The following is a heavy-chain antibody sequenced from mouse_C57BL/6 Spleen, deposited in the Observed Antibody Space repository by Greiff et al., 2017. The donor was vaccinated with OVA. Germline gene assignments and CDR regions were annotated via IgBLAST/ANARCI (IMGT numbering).Heavy chain of an antibody. V-gene: IGHV1-15*01. CDR2: IDPETGGT. CDR3: TRADVTDYAMDY. J-gene: IGHJ4*01. D-gene: IGHD2-13*01. CDR1: GYTFTDYE. Sequence: QVQLKESGAELVRPGASVTLSCKASGYTFTDYEMHWVKQTPVHGLEWIGAIDPETGGTAYNQKFKGKAILTADKSSSTAYMELRSLTSEDSAVYYCTRADVTDYAMDYWGQGTSVTVSS.